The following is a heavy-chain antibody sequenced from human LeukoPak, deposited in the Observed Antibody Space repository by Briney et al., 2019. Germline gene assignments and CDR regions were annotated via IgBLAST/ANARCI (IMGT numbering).Heavy chain of an antibody. V-gene: IGHV4-61*02. CDR2: IYISGST. CDR1: GGSISSGGYS. CDR3: ARGRRDPHYYYYYMDV. J-gene: IGHJ6*03. Sequence: PSETLSLTCTVSGGSISSGGYSWSWIRQPAGKGLEWIGRIYISGSTNYNPSLKSRVTISVDTSKNQFSLKLSSVTAADTAVYYCARGRRDPHYYYYYMDVWGKGTTVTVSS.